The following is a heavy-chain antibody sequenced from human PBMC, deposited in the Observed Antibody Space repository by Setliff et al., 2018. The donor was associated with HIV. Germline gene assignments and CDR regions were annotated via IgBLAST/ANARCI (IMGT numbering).Heavy chain of an antibody. CDR3: ARSKTFYDFWGGYAFDY. V-gene: IGHV4-34*01. J-gene: IGHJ4*02. CDR1: GGSLSGYH. D-gene: IGHD3-3*01. Sequence: PSETLSLTCAVYGGSLSGYHWSWIRQSPEKGLEWIGEINHSGSTNYNPSLKSRVTMSVDTSKNQFSLKLSSVTAADTAVYYCARSKTFYDFWGGYAFDYWGQGTLVTVSS. CDR2: INHSGST.